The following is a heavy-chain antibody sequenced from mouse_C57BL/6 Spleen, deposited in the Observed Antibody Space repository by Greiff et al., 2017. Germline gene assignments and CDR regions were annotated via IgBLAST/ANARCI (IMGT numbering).Heavy chain of an antibody. CDR2: IYPGSGNT. Sequence: VQLQQSGAELVRPGASVKLSCKASGYTFTDYYINWVKQRPGQGLEWIARIYPGSGNTYYNEKFKGKATLTAEKSSSTAYMQLSSLTSEDSAVYFCARSTTVVPNWYFDVWGTGTTVTVSS. CDR1: GYTFTDYY. J-gene: IGHJ1*03. CDR3: ARSTTVVPNWYFDV. V-gene: IGHV1-76*01. D-gene: IGHD1-1*01.